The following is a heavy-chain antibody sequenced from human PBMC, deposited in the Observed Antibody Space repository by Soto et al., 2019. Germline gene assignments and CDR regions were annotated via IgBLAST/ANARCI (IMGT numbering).Heavy chain of an antibody. CDR2: ISSSSSTI. D-gene: IGHD3-10*01. V-gene: IGHV3-48*02. J-gene: IGHJ6*02. CDR1: GFTFSSYS. CDR3: ARDRGSGSYYYYGMDV. Sequence: PVGSLRLSCAASGFTFSSYSMNWVRQAPGKGLEWVSYISSSSSTIYYADSVKGRFTISRDNAKNSLYLQMNSLRDEDTAVYYCARDRGSGSYYYYGMDVWGQGTTVTVSS.